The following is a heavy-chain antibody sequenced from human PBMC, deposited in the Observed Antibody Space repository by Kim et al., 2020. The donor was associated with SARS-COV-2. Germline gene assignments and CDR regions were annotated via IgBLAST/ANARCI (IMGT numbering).Heavy chain of an antibody. CDR1: GFSFRSYG. D-gene: IGHD6-19*01. CDR3: AKERNTGYSSGWTYYYFVMDV. J-gene: IGHJ6*02. Sequence: GGSLRLSCAASGFSFRSYGMHWVRQVPGKGLEWVAVISYDGSNKNYADSVKGRFTISRDNSKNTLYLQMNSLRAEDTAVYYCAKERNTGYSSGWTYYYFVMDVWGQGTTVTVSS. V-gene: IGHV3-30*18. CDR2: ISYDGSNK.